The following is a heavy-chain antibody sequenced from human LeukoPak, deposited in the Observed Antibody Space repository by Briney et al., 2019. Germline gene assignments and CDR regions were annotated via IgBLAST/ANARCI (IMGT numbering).Heavy chain of an antibody. J-gene: IGHJ4*02. CDR2: IYYSGSS. CDR1: GGSISNYY. CDR3: ARLSRGSSAGFDY. D-gene: IGHD6-6*01. V-gene: IGHV4-59*01. Sequence: SENLSLTCAVSGGSISNYYWNWIRQPPGKGLEWIGYIYYSGSSNYNPSLKSRVTISVDTSKNQFSLKVNSVTAADTAVYFCARLSRGSSAGFDYWGQGILVTVSS.